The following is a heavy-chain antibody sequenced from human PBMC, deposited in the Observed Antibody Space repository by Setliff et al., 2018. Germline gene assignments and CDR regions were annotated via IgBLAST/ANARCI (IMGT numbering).Heavy chain of an antibody. V-gene: IGHV7-4-1*02. J-gene: IGHJ6*03. Sequence: ASVKVSCKASGYTFSSYAMNWVRQAPGQGLEWMGWINTNTGNPTYAQGFTGRFVFSLDTSVSTAYLQISSLKAEDTAVYYCARDNRGYAWDYYYMDVWGKGTTVTVSS. CDR1: GYTFSSYA. D-gene: IGHD2-15*01. CDR3: ARDNRGYAWDYYYMDV. CDR2: INTNTGNP.